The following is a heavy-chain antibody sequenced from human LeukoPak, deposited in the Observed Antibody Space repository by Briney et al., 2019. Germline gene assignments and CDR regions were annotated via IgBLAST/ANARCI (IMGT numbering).Heavy chain of an antibody. CDR3: ASERTARRTLFVGARSADY. CDR1: GFTFSSYS. V-gene: IGHV3-21*01. Sequence: GSLRLSCAASGFTFSSYSMNWVRQAPGKGLEWVSSISSSSSYIYYADSVKGRFTISRDNAKNSLYLQMNSLRAEDTAVYYCASERTARRTLFVGARSADYWGQGTLVTVSS. D-gene: IGHD3-10*02. CDR2: ISSSSSYI. J-gene: IGHJ4*02.